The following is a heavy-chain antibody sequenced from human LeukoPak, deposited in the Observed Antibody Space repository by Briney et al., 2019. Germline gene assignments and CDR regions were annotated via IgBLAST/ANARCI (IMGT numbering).Heavy chain of an antibody. V-gene: IGHV3-7*01. CDR3: ASAAGYYDSSGYSGSNDAFDI. Sequence: WGSLRLSCAASGFTFSSYWMSWVRQAPGKGLEWVANIKQDGSEKYYVDSVKGRFTISRDNAKNSLYLQMNSLRAEDTAVYYCASAAGYYDSSGYSGSNDAFDIWGQGTMVTVSS. D-gene: IGHD3-22*01. CDR2: IKQDGSEK. CDR1: GFTFSSYW. J-gene: IGHJ3*02.